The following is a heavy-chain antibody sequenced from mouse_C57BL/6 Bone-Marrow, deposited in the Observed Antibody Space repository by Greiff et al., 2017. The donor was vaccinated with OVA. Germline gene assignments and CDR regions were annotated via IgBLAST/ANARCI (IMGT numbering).Heavy chain of an antibody. D-gene: IGHD2-1*01. CDR1: GYTFTSYW. CDR2: IDPSDSDT. CDR3: ATSPGNCYFDD. J-gene: IGHJ2*01. V-gene: IGHV1-52*01. Sequence: QVQLQQPGAELVRPGSSVKLSCKASGYTFTSYWMHWVKQRPIQGLEWIGNIDPSDSDTHYNQKFKDKATLTVDKSSSTAYMQLSSLTSEDSAVYYCATSPGNCYFDDWGKGTTLTVSS.